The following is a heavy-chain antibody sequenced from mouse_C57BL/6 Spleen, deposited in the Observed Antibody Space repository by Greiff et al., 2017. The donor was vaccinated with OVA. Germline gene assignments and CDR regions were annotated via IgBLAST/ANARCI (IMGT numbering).Heavy chain of an antibody. Sequence: QVQLQQPGAELVKPGASVKLSCKASGYTFTSYWMHWVKQRPGQGLEWIGMIHPNSGSTNYNEKFKSKATLTVDKSSSTAYMQLSSLTYEDSAVYYCARSYYDGYVFDYWGQGTTLTVSS. CDR2: IHPNSGST. J-gene: IGHJ2*01. V-gene: IGHV1-64*01. D-gene: IGHD2-3*01. CDR1: GYTFTSYW. CDR3: ARSYYDGYVFDY.